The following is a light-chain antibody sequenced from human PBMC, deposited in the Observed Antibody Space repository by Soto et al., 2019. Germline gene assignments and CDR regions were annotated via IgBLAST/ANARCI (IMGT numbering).Light chain of an antibody. Sequence: SLLTQPASVSGSPGRSITISCPGTSGEGGGYKYVSWYQQHPCKGPKLMMYEVSKLPSGVSNRFSGSYSGNPAPLTISGLQAEDEADYYCSSYTSSSTLVVGTGPRVPS. V-gene: IGLV2-14*01. CDR2: EVS. CDR3: SSYTSSSTLV. J-gene: IGLJ1*01. CDR1: SGEGGGYKY.